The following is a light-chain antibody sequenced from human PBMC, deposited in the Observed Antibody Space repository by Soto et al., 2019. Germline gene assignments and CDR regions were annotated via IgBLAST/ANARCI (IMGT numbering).Light chain of an antibody. V-gene: IGLV2-11*01. CDR3: CSYAGSYTLV. CDR2: DVS. J-gene: IGLJ2*01. Sequence: QCALTQPRSVSGSPGQSVTISCTGTSSDVGGYNYVSWYQQHPGKAPKLMIYDVSKRPSGVPDRLSGSKSGNTASLTISGLQAEDEADYYCCSYAGSYTLVFGGGTKVTVL. CDR1: SSDVGGYNY.